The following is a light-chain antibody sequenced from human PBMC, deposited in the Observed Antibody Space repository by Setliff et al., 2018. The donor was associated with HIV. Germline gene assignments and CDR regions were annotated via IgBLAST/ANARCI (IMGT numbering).Light chain of an antibody. J-gene: IGLJ2*01. Sequence: QSALTQPASVSGSPGQSITISCTGSRSDIGTYNYVSWYQQHPGKAPKLMIYDVSNRPSGVSDRFSGSKSGNTASLTISGLQTEDEAAYYCCSYVNGDTWIFGGGTKVTVL. CDR3: CSYVNGDTWI. CDR2: DVS. V-gene: IGLV2-14*01. CDR1: RSDIGTYNY.